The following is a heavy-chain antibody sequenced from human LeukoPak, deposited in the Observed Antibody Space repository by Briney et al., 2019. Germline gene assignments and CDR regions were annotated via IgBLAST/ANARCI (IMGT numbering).Heavy chain of an antibody. D-gene: IGHD3-22*01. CDR2: INPNSGGT. Sequence: ASVKVSCKASGYTFSGYYMHWVRQAPGQGLEWMGWINPNSGGTNYAQKFQGRVTMTRDTSISTAYMELSRLRSDDTAVYYCVRTLVLLYYDSSGYHDYWGQGTLVTVSS. CDR1: GYTFSGYY. CDR3: VRTLVLLYYDSSGYHDY. V-gene: IGHV1-2*02. J-gene: IGHJ4*02.